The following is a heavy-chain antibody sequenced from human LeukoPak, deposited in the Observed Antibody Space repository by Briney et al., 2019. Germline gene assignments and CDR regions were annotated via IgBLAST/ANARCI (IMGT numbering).Heavy chain of an antibody. CDR2: ISNDGSNK. V-gene: IGHV3-30*03. D-gene: IGHD1-20*01. CDR3: ARDPLYNWNDVALDP. J-gene: IGHJ5*02. CDR1: GFTFSSYG. Sequence: GRSLRLSCAASGFTFSSYGMHWVRQAPGKGLEWVAVISNDGSNKHYGDSVKGRFTISRDNSKNTLYLQMDSLRGEDTAVYYCARDPLYNWNDVALDPWGQGTLVTVSS.